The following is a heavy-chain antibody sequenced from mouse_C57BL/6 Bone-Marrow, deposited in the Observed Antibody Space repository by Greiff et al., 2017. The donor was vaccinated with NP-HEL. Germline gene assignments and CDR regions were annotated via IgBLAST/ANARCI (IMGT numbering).Heavy chain of an antibody. CDR3: ARGGNWDEGDY. CDR1: GYTFTDYY. Sequence: EVQLHQSGPVLVKPGASVKMSCKASGYTFTDYYMNWVKQSHGKSLEWIGVINPYNGGTSYNQKFKGKATLTVDKSSSTAYMELNSLTSEDSAVYYCARGGNWDEGDYWGQGTTLTVSS. V-gene: IGHV1-19*01. CDR2: INPYNGGT. J-gene: IGHJ2*01. D-gene: IGHD4-1*01.